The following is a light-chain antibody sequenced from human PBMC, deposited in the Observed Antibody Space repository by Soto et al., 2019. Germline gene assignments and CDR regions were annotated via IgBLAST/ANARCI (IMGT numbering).Light chain of an antibody. CDR2: KAS. CDR1: QSINSW. CDR3: QQYDTYPHT. V-gene: IGKV1-5*03. Sequence: DIKLTQSPSTLSASVGDRVTITCRASQSINSWLAWYQQRPGKAPKLLIYKASSLQSGVPSRFSGSGSGTEFTLTISRLQPDDFATYYCQQYDTYPHTFGQGTKLEIK. J-gene: IGKJ2*01.